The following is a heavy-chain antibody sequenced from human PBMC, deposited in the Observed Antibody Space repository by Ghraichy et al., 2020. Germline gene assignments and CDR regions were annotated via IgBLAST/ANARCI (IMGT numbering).Heavy chain of an antibody. CDR1: GFTFSTYA. D-gene: IGHD6-19*01. V-gene: IGHV3-23*01. Sequence: LSLTCAASGFTFSTYAMTWVRQAPGKGLEWVSAITDNGRTTYNADSVKGRFTISRDKSKNTLFLQMNSLRAEDTAVYYCAKFASDWPNEYLQHWGQGALVTVSS. CDR2: ITDNGRTT. J-gene: IGHJ1*01. CDR3: AKFASDWPNEYLQH.